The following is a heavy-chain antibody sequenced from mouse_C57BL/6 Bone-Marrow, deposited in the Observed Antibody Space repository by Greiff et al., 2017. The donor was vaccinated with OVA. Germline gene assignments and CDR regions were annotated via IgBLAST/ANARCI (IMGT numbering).Heavy chain of an antibody. V-gene: IGHV1-55*01. CDR1: GYTFTSYW. Sequence: QVQLKQSGAELVKPGASVKMSCKASGYTFTSYWITWVKQRPGQGLEWIGDIYPGSGSTNYNEKFKSKATLTVDTSSSTAYMQLSSLTSEDSEVYYCAREDYCGPWYFDVWGTGTTVTVSS. CDR2: IYPGSGST. CDR3: AREDYCGPWYFDV. D-gene: IGHD1-1*01. J-gene: IGHJ1*03.